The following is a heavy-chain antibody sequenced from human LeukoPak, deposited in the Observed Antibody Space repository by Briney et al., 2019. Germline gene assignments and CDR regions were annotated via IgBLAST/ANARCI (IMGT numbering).Heavy chain of an antibody. CDR3: VRHTVTPYYFDY. J-gene: IGHJ4*02. Sequence: PSQTLSLTCTVSGGSISSGGYYWSWIRQHPGKGLEWIGYIYYSGSTYYSPSLKSRVTISVDTSKNQFSLKLSSVTAADTAVYYCVRHTVTPYYFDYWGQGTLVTVSS. D-gene: IGHD4-17*01. V-gene: IGHV4-31*03. CDR2: IYYSGST. CDR1: GGSISSGGYY.